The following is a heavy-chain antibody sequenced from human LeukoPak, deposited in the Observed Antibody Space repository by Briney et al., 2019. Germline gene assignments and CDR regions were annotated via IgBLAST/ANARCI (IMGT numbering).Heavy chain of an antibody. V-gene: IGHV4-34*01. D-gene: IGHD3-22*01. CDR1: GGSFSGYY. J-gene: IGHJ4*02. CDR2: INHSGST. Sequence: PSETLSLTCAVYGGSFSGYYWSWIRQPPGKGLEWIGEINHSGSTNYNPPLKSRVTISVDTSKNQFSLKLSSVTAADTAVYYCARGKRGKGLKPYYYDSSGYWPIDYWGQGTLVTVSS. CDR3: ARGKRGKGLKPYYYDSSGYWPIDY.